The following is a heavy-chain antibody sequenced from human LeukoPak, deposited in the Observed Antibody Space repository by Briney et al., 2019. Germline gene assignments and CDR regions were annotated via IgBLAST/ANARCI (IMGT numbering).Heavy chain of an antibody. Sequence: PSETLSLTCSVSGGSISSNSYYWGWIRQPPGKGLEWIGSFYSNGRTYYNPSLKSRVTISVDTSKNQFFLKLSSVTAADTAVYYCARRGVGGPFDYWGQGTLATVSS. CDR3: ARRGVGGPFDY. D-gene: IGHD3-10*01. V-gene: IGHV4-39*01. CDR1: GGSISSNSYY. CDR2: FYSNGRT. J-gene: IGHJ4*02.